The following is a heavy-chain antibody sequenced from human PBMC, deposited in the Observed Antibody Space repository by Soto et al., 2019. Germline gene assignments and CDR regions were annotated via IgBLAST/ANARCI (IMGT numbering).Heavy chain of an antibody. CDR2: INPNSGGT. V-gene: IGHV1-2*02. J-gene: IGHJ4*02. D-gene: IGHD2-2*01. CDR1: GYTFTGYY. Sequence: ASGQVCYEGSGYTFTGYYMHWVRQAPGEGLEWMGWINPNSGGTNYAQKFQGRVTMTRDTSISTAYMELSRLRVDDTALYFCVRDTMRASAAASLEYWGQGTQVIVSS. CDR3: VRDTMRASAAASLEY.